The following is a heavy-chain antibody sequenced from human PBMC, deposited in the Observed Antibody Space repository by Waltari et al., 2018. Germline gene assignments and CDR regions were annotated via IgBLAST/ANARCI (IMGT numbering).Heavy chain of an antibody. D-gene: IGHD3-3*01. CDR3: AGRPHDLWSGYYAMDV. CDR1: GFTFSSYW. Sequence: EVQLVESGGGLVQPGGSLRLSCAASGFTFSSYWMHWVRQAPGKGLVGVSRINSDGSSTSYADSVKGRFTISRDNAKNTLYLQMNSLRAEDTAVYYCAGRPHDLWSGYYAMDVWGQGTTVAVSS. V-gene: IGHV3-74*01. CDR2: INSDGSST. J-gene: IGHJ6*02.